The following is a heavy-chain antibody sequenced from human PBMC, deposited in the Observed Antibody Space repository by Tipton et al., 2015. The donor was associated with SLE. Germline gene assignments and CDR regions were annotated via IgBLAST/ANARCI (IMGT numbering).Heavy chain of an antibody. CDR2: IKEDGVEQ. J-gene: IGHJ4*02. V-gene: IGHV3-7*03. CDR3: AKSRGGSTTYWDH. CDR1: GFNFTKYR. Sequence: GSLRLSCVGSGFNFTKYRMSWIRQAPGKGLQWVAHIKEDGVEQFYADSVKGRLTVSRDNSKNTLYLQMNSLGVEDTAIYFCAKSRGGSTTYWDHWGQGTLVTVSP. D-gene: IGHD2-2*01.